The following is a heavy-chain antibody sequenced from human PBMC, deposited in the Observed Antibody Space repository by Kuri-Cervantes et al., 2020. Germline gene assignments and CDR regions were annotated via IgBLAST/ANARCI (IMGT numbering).Heavy chain of an antibody. Sequence: SVKMSCKASGGTFSSYASSWVRQAAGQGLEWMVGIIPIFGTANYAQKFQVRVTITADESTSTAYMELSSLRSEDTSVYYCASAHLIISLLKNWGQGTLVTVSS. J-gene: IGHJ4*02. CDR3: ASAHLIISLLKN. CDR2: IIPIFGTA. D-gene: IGHD2-15*01. CDR1: GGTFSSYA. V-gene: IGHV1-69*13.